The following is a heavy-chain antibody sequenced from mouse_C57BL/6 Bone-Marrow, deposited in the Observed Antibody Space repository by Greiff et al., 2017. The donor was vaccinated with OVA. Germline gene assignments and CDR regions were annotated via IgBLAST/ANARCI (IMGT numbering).Heavy chain of an antibody. V-gene: IGHV1-61*01. CDR3: ARGDYYCSPLDY. CDR2: IYPSDSET. J-gene: IGHJ2*01. Sequence: QVQLQQPGAELVRPGSSVKLSCKASGYTFTSYWMDWVKQRPGQGLEWIGNIYPSDSETHYNQKFKDKATLTVDKSSSTAYMQLSSLTSEDSAVYYCARGDYYCSPLDYWGQGTTLTVSS. D-gene: IGHD1-1*01. CDR1: GYTFTSYW.